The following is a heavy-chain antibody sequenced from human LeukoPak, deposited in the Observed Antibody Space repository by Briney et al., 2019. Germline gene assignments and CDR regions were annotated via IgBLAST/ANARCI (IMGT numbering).Heavy chain of an antibody. D-gene: IGHD2-15*01. V-gene: IGHV1-69*04. CDR3: ARVGMVVAATNAFDI. CDR1: GGTFSSYA. Sequence: SVKVSCKASGGTFSSYAISWVRQAPGQGLEWMGRIIPILGIANYAQKFQGRVTITADKSTSTAYMELSSLRSEDTAVYYCARVGMVVAATNAFDIWGQGTMVTVSS. J-gene: IGHJ3*02. CDR2: IIPILGIA.